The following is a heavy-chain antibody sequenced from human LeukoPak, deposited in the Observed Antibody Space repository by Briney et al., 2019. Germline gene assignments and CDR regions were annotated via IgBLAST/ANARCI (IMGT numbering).Heavy chain of an antibody. CDR1: GGSMTGSY. Sequence: PSETLSLTCTVSGGSMTGSYWSWIRQSPGKGLEWIGYIYYSGTTNYNPPLKSRVTISVDTSKNQFSLKLTSVTAADTAVYFCARGGWSLDLWGRGTLVAVSS. J-gene: IGHJ2*01. V-gene: IGHV4-59*01. CDR3: ARGGWSLDL. D-gene: IGHD1-26*01. CDR2: IYYSGTT.